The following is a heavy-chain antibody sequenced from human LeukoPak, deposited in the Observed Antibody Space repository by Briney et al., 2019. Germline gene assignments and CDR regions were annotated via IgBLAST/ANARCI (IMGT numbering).Heavy chain of an antibody. V-gene: IGHV3-74*01. CDR3: ARAPSEVGGYYPEYFRH. J-gene: IGHJ1*01. CDR1: GFTFSRYW. Sequence: GGSLRLSCEASGFTFSRYWMHWVRQAPGKGLVWVSRIKSDGKTNYADSVKGRFTISRDNAKNTVSLQMDSLRAEDTGVYYCARAPSEVGGYYPEYFRHWGKGTLVTVSS. D-gene: IGHD3-22*01. CDR2: IKSDGKT.